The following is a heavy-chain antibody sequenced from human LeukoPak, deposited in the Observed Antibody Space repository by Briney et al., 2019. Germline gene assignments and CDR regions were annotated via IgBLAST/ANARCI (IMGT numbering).Heavy chain of an antibody. Sequence: KTGESLKISCKGSGYSFTSYWIGWVRQMPGKGLEWMGIIYPGDSDTRYSPSFQGQVTISADKSISTAYLQWSSLKASDTAMYYCARPRIVGAYRDAFDIWGQGTMVTVSS. D-gene: IGHD1-26*01. CDR1: GYSFTSYW. V-gene: IGHV5-51*01. CDR3: ARPRIVGAYRDAFDI. J-gene: IGHJ3*02. CDR2: IYPGDSDT.